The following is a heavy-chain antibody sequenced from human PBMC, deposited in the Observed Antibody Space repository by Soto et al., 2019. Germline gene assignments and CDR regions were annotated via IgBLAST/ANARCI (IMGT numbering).Heavy chain of an antibody. Sequence: SETLSLTCTVSSDSISSYYWSWIRQPPGKRLEWIGYISYSGSTDYNPSLKSRVTISGDTSKNQFSLKVSSVTAVDTAVYYCARGTSWQLPFDYWGQGTLVT. CDR1: SDSISSYY. J-gene: IGHJ4*02. CDR2: ISYSGST. V-gene: IGHV4-59*01. D-gene: IGHD6-13*01. CDR3: ARGTSWQLPFDY.